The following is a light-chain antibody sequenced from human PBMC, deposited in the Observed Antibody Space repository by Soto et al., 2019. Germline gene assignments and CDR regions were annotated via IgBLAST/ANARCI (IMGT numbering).Light chain of an antibody. V-gene: IGKV3-20*01. CDR3: QQYGRSPLVT. Sequence: EIVLTQSPGTLSLSPGERATLSCRASQSVSSSYLAWYQQKPGQAPRLLIYGTSSRATGIPDRFSGRGSGTDFTLTISSLEPEDFAVYYCQQYGRSPLVTFGQGTRLEIK. CDR1: QSVSSSY. CDR2: GTS. J-gene: IGKJ5*01.